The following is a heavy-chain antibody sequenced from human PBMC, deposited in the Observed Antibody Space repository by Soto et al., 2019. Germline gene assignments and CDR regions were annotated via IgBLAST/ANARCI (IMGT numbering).Heavy chain of an antibody. D-gene: IGHD2-2*01. V-gene: IGHV3-21*01. CDR1: GFTFSSYS. J-gene: IGHJ3*02. CDR2: ISSSSSYI. CDR3: ARDRSGCSSTSCSYDAFVI. Sequence: GGSLRLSCAASGFTFSSYSMNWVRQALGKGLEWVSSISSSSSYIYYADSVKGRFTISRDNAKNSLYLQMNSLRAEDTAVYYCARDRSGCSSTSCSYDAFVIWGQGTMVTVSS.